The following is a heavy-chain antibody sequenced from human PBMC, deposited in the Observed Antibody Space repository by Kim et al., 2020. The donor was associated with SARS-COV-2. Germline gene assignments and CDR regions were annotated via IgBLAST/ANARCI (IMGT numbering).Heavy chain of an antibody. V-gene: IGHV3-49*02. CDR3: TRSWFGELSSILY. Sequence: YAASVKGRFTISRDDSKSIAYLQMNSLKTEDTAVYYCTRSWFGELSSILYWGQGTLVTVSS. J-gene: IGHJ4*02. D-gene: IGHD3-10*01.